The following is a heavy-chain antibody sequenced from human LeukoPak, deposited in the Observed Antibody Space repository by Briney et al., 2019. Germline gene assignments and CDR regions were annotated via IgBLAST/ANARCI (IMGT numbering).Heavy chain of an antibody. D-gene: IGHD6-19*01. CDR1: GYTFTSYW. Sequence: GESLKISCKGSGYTFTSYWIGWVRQMPGKGLEWMGIIYPGDSDTRYSPPFQGQVSISVDKSISTAYLQWTSLKASDTAMYYCTRRGSGWYVDYWGQGTLVTVYS. V-gene: IGHV5-51*01. CDR2: IYPGDSDT. J-gene: IGHJ4*02. CDR3: TRRGSGWYVDY.